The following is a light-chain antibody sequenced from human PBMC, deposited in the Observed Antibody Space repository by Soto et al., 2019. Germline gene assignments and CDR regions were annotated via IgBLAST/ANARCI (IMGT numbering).Light chain of an antibody. V-gene: IGLV2-8*01. CDR2: DVN. Sequence: QPVLTQPPSASGSPGQSVTISCTGTSSDVGDYNYVSWYQQHPGKAPKLMIYDVNKRPSGVPDRFSGSKSGNTASLTVSGXXXXXXXXXYCSSYAGSNNYVVFGGGTKVTVL. CDR1: SSDVGDYNY. J-gene: IGLJ2*01. CDR3: SSYAGSNNYVV.